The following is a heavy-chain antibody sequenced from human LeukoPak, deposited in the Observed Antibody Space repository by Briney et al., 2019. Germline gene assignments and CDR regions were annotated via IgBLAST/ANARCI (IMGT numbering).Heavy chain of an antibody. CDR3: ARGQEGLYFDY. Sequence: GRSLRLSCAASGFTFSSSGMHWVRQAPGKGLEWVAVIWYDGSNKYADSVKGRFTISRDNSKNTLYLQMNSLRAEDTAVYYRARGQEGLYFDYWGQGTLVTVSS. V-gene: IGHV3-33*01. CDR1: GFTFSSSG. J-gene: IGHJ4*02. CDR2: IWYDGSNK.